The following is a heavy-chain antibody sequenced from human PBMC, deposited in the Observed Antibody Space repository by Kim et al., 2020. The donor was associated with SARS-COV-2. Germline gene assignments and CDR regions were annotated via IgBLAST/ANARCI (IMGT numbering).Heavy chain of an antibody. V-gene: IGHV4-59*13. D-gene: IGHD3-3*01. J-gene: IGHJ4*02. CDR3: ARSNPDFWSGSDAVFYY. CDR2: IYYSGST. CDR1: GGSISSYY. Sequence: SETLSLTCTVSGGSISSYYWSWIRQPPGKGLEWIGYIYYSGSTNYNPSLKSRVTISVDTSKNQFSLKLSSVTAADTAVYYCARSNPDFWSGSDAVFYYWGQGTLVTVSS.